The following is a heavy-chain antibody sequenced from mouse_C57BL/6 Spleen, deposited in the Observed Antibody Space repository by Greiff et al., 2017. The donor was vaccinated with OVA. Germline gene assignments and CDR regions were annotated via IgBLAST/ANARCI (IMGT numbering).Heavy chain of an antibody. CDR3: TSPRNYVDY. V-gene: IGHV14-4*01. CDR1: GFNIKDDY. J-gene: IGHJ2*01. CDR2: IDPENGDT. Sequence: EVQLQQSGAELVRPGASVKLSCTASGFNIKDDYMHWVKQRPEQGLEWIGWIDPENGDTEYASKVQGKATITADTSSNTAYLQLSSLTSEDTAVYYCTSPRNYVDYWGQGTTLTVSS.